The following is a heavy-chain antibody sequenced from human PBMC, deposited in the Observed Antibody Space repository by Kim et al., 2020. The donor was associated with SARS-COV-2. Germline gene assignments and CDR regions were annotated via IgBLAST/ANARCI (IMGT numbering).Heavy chain of an antibody. Sequence: ASVKVSCKASGYTFTGYYMQWVRQAPGQGLEWMGWISPNSGGTNYAQKFQGRLTMTRDTSITTAYMELSRLRSDDTAVYYCARAPPYYYGSGSSWFDPWGQGTLVTVSS. V-gene: IGHV1-2*02. CDR2: ISPNSGGT. J-gene: IGHJ5*02. CDR3: ARAPPYYYGSGSSWFDP. D-gene: IGHD3-10*01. CDR1: GYTFTGYY.